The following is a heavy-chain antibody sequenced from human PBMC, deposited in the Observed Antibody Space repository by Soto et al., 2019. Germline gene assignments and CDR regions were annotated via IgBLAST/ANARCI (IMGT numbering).Heavy chain of an antibody. CDR3: ARVLRKYYYDSSGPNWFAP. Sequence: SETLSLTCTVSGCSISSGGYYWSWIRQHPGKGLEWIGYIYYSGSTYYNPSLKSRVTISVDTSKNQFSLKLSSVTAADTAVYYCARVLRKYYYDSSGPNWFAPWGQGTLVTVSS. CDR2: IYYSGST. V-gene: IGHV4-31*03. J-gene: IGHJ5*02. D-gene: IGHD3-22*01. CDR1: GCSISSGGYY.